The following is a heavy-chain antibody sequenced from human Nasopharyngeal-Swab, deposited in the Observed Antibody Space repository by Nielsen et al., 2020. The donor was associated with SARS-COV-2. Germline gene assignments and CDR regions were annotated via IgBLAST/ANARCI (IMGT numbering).Heavy chain of an antibody. Sequence: GESLKISCAASGFTFSGSAMHWVRQASGKGLEWVGRIRSKANSYATAYAASVKGRFTISRDDSKNTAYLQMNSLRAEDTAVYYCAKKTQSRFLGYMDVWGKGTTVTVSS. CDR3: AKKTQSRFLGYMDV. V-gene: IGHV3-73*01. CDR1: GFTFSGSA. CDR2: IRSKANSYAT. D-gene: IGHD3-3*01. J-gene: IGHJ6*03.